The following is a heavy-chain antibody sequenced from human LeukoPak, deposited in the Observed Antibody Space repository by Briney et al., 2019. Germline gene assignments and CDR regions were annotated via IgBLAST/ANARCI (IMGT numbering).Heavy chain of an antibody. Sequence: PGGSLRLSCVVSGFTFKNYIMSWVRQAPGKGLEWVSGISGSGTSPYYADSVRGRFTISRDNSKNTLYLQMNSLRGEDTAIYYCAKGKALEYFEHWGQGILVTVSS. J-gene: IGHJ1*01. V-gene: IGHV3-23*01. CDR1: GFTFKNYI. CDR3: AKGKALEYFEH. CDR2: ISGSGTSP.